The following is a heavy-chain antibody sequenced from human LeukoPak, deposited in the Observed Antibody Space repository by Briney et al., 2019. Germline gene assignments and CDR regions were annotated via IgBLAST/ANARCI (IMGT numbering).Heavy chain of an antibody. J-gene: IGHJ6*03. CDR1: GFTFSSYS. CDR3: ARDLETELLWFGEVLATDYMDV. D-gene: IGHD3-10*01. Sequence: KSGGSLRLSCAASGFTFSSYSMNWVRQAPGKGLEWVSSISGSRSYIYYADSVKGRFTISRDNAKNSLYLQMNSLRAEDTAVYYCARDLETELLWFGEVLATDYMDVWGKGTTVTISS. CDR2: ISGSRSYI. V-gene: IGHV3-21*01.